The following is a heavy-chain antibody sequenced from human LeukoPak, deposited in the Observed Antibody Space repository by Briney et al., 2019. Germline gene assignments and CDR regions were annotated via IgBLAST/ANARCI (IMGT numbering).Heavy chain of an antibody. CDR3: ARARYSDF. Sequence: GGSLRLTCVASGFTFSNYWMTWVRQAPGKGLEWVANIKEDGSEKNYADSVKGRFTISRDNAKNSLYLQMNSLRGEDTAVYYCARARYSDFWGQGTLVTVSS. J-gene: IGHJ4*02. V-gene: IGHV3-7*01. CDR1: GFTFSNYW. CDR2: IKEDGSEK.